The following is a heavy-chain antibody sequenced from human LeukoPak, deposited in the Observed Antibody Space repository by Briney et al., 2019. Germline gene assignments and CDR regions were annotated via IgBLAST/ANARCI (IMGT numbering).Heavy chain of an antibody. CDR3: ARYFGDPQGMDV. CDR2: ISSSSSYI. V-gene: IGHV3-21*01. J-gene: IGHJ6*02. Sequence: GGSLRLSCAASGFTFSSYSMNWVRQAPGKGLEWVSSISSSSSYIYYADSVKGRFTVSRDNAKNSLYLQMNSLRAEDTAVYYCARYFGDPQGMDVWGQGTTVTVSS. CDR1: GFTFSSYS. D-gene: IGHD3-10*01.